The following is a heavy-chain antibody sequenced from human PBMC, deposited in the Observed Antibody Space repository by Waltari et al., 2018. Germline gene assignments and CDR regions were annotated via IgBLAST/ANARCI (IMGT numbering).Heavy chain of an antibody. J-gene: IGHJ4*02. CDR1: GFTFEDYA. V-gene: IGHV3-9*01. Sequence: EVQLVESGGGLVQPGRSLRLSCAASGFTFEDYAMHLVRQAPGKGLEWVSGISCNSGSIGYADSVKVRFTISIDNAKNSLYLQMNSLRAEDTALYYCAKGDYWGQGTLVTVSS. CDR2: ISCNSGSI. CDR3: AKGDY.